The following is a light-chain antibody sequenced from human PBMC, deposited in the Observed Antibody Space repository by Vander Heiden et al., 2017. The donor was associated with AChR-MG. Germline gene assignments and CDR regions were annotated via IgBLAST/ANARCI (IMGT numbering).Light chain of an antibody. CDR3: LLFCSTRV. J-gene: IGLJ3*02. V-gene: IGLV7-46*01. CDR2: DTS. CDR1: TGAVTSTHC. Sequence: QAVVTQEPSLTVSPGGTVTLNCGSSTGAVTSTHCPYWLQQKPGQAPRTLIYDTSNKNSWTPARFSGSLIGGRAALTLSSAQPEDEADYYCLLFCSTRVFGGGTKLTVL.